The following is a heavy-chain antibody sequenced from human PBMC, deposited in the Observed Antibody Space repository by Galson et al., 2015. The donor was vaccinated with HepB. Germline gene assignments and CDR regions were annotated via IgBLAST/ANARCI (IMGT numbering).Heavy chain of an antibody. Sequence: SLRLSCAASGFTFSDYYMSWIRQAPGKGLEWVSYISSSSSYTNYADSVKGRFTISRDNAKNSLYLQMNSLRAEDTAVYYCARVDIAVAGTGYWGQGTLVTVSS. J-gene: IGHJ4*02. CDR1: GFTFSDYY. V-gene: IGHV3-11*06. CDR2: ISSSSSYT. CDR3: ARVDIAVAGTGY. D-gene: IGHD6-19*01.